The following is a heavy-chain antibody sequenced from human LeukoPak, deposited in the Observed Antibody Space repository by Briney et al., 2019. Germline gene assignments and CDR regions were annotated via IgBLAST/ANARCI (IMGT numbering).Heavy chain of an antibody. D-gene: IGHD6-19*01. CDR3: ARDGPPSIAVAGTFDY. CDR2: INHSGST. J-gene: IGHJ4*02. V-gene: IGHV4-34*01. Sequence: PSETLSLTCAVYGGSFSGYYWSWIRQPPGKGLEWIGEINHSGSTNYNPSLKSRVTISVDTSKNQFSLKLSSVTAADTAVYYCARDGPPSIAVAGTFDYWGQGTLVTVSS. CDR1: GGSFSGYY.